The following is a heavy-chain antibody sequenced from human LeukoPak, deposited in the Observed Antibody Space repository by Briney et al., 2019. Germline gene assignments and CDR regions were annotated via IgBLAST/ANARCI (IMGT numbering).Heavy chain of an antibody. CDR3: AKDDTVWSGYENWFDP. D-gene: IGHD3-3*01. V-gene: IGHV3-23*01. Sequence: PGGSLRLSCAASGFTFSSYAMSWVRQAPGKGLEWVSVISGSGGSTYYADSVKGRFTISRDNSKNTLYLQMNSLRAEDTAVYYCAKDDTVWSGYENWFDPWGQGTLVTVSS. J-gene: IGHJ5*02. CDR1: GFTFSSYA. CDR2: ISGSGGST.